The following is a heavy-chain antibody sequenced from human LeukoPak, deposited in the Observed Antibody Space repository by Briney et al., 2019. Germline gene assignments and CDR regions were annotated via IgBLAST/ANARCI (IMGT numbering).Heavy chain of an antibody. V-gene: IGHV4-61*02. D-gene: IGHD3-3*01. CDR1: GVSMTIGGYY. CDR2: VFTSGKT. Sequence: PSETLSLTCTVSGVSMTIGGYYWTWIRQPAGKGLEWLGRVFTSGKTDYNPSLKSRLTISLETSENQFSLKLSSVTAADTAVYYCARPFWSGYQAFDPWGQGTLVTVSS. CDR3: ARPFWSGYQAFDP. J-gene: IGHJ5*02.